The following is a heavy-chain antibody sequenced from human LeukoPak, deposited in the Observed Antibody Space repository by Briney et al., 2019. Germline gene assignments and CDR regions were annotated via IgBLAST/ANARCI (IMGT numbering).Heavy chain of an antibody. Sequence: ASVKVSCKASGYTFTGYYMHWVRQAPGQGLEWMGWINPNSGGTNYAQKFQGRVTMTRDTSISTAHMELSRLRSDDTAVYYCARVRPSVVVPAAIYWFDPWGQGTLVTVSS. D-gene: IGHD2-2*01. CDR1: GYTFTGYY. V-gene: IGHV1-2*02. CDR3: ARVRPSVVVPAAIYWFDP. CDR2: INPNSGGT. J-gene: IGHJ5*02.